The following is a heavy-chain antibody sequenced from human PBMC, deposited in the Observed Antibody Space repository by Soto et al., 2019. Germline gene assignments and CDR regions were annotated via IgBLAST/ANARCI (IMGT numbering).Heavy chain of an antibody. J-gene: IGHJ4*02. D-gene: IGHD6-19*01. Sequence: QVQLVQSGAEVKKPGASVKVSCKASGYTFTSYGISWVRQAPGQGLEWMGWIRAYNGYTNYAQKFQGRVTVTTDTTTSTAYMELGSLISDDTAVYYCASASDCYRSGWYVGYFDYWGQGTLVTVSS. CDR1: GYTFTSYG. V-gene: IGHV1-18*04. CDR3: ASASDCYRSGWYVGYFDY. CDR2: IRAYNGYT.